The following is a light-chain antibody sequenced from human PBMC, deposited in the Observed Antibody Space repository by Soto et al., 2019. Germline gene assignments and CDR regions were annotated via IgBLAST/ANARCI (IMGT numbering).Light chain of an antibody. CDR3: QQYDGSTWT. Sequence: ETVSTQTRGTLSLSPGERATLSCRASQSVSSTSFAWYQLRPGQAPRLLIYDTSARASGIPARFSGSGSGTDFILTIDRLEPEDFAVYFCQQYDGSTWTFGQGTKVDIK. CDR2: DTS. CDR1: QSVSSTS. V-gene: IGKV3-20*01. J-gene: IGKJ1*01.